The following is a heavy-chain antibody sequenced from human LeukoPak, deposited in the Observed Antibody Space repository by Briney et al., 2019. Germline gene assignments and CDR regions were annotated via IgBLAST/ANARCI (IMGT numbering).Heavy chain of an antibody. D-gene: IGHD3-10*01. J-gene: IGHJ4*02. CDR1: GFTFSSYS. CDR3: ARAGWLGELLLTYYFDY. CDR2: ISSSSSYI. V-gene: IGHV3-21*01. Sequence: PGGSLRLSCAASGFTFSSYSMNWVRQAPGKGLEWVSSISSSSSYIYYADSVKGRFTISRDNAKNSLYLQMNSLRAEDTAVYYCARAGWLGELLLTYYFDYWGQGTLVTVSS.